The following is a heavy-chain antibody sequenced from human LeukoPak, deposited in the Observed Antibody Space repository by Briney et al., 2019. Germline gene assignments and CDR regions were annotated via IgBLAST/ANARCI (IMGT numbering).Heavy chain of an antibody. CDR2: IYHSGST. J-gene: IGHJ4*02. CDR1: GYSISTGYY. D-gene: IGHD6-19*01. Sequence: SETLSLTCTVSGYSISTGYYWGWIRQPPGKGLEWIGGIYHSGSTYYNPSLKSRVTISVDTSKNQFSLKLSSVTAADTAVYYCARVGTIAVPRAVALDYWGQGTLVTVSS. V-gene: IGHV4-38-2*02. CDR3: ARVGTIAVPRAVALDY.